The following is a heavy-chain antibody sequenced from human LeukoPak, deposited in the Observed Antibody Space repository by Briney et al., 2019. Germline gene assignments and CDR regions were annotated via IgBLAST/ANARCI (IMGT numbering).Heavy chain of an antibody. CDR2: IYYSGST. CDR1: GGSISSYY. Sequence: SETLSLTCTVSGGSISSYYWSWIRQPPGKGLEWIGYIYYSGSTNYNPSLKSRVTISVDTSKNQFSLKLSSVTAADTAVYYCATSHSSSWSGGFDYWGQGTLVTVPS. D-gene: IGHD6-13*01. V-gene: IGHV4-59*01. J-gene: IGHJ4*02. CDR3: ATSHSSSWSGGFDY.